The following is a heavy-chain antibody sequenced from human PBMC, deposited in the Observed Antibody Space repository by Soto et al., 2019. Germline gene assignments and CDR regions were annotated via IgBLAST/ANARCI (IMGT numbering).Heavy chain of an antibody. CDR3: ARDGYYYGSGSYYIPLDY. J-gene: IGHJ4*02. D-gene: IGHD3-10*01. Sequence: GGSLRLSCAASGFTFSSYSMNWVRQAPGKGLEWVSYISSSSSTIYYADSVKGRFTISRDNAKNSLYLQMNSLRDEDTAVYYCARDGYYYGSGSYYIPLDYWGQGTLVTVSS. CDR2: ISSSSSTI. V-gene: IGHV3-48*02. CDR1: GFTFSSYS.